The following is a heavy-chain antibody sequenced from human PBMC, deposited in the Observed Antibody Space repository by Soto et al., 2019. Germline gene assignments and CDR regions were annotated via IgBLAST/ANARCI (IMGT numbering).Heavy chain of an antibody. D-gene: IGHD4-17*01. CDR2: ISYDGSNK. Sequence: QVQLVESGGGVVQPGTSLRLSCAASGFTFSRYAMHWVRQAPGKGLEWVAVISYDGSNKDYVDSVKGRFTISRDNSTNTLYVQMNSLRVEDPAVYYCANANSYDDSFRSALDIWGQGTTVTVSS. CDR3: ANANSYDDSFRSALDI. J-gene: IGHJ3*02. CDR1: GFTFSRYA. V-gene: IGHV3-30*18.